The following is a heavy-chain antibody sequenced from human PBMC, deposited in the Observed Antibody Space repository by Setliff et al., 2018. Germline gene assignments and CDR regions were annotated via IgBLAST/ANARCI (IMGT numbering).Heavy chain of an antibody. D-gene: IGHD3-16*01. J-gene: IGHJ3*02. V-gene: IGHV4-30-4*08. CDR2: IYYSGST. CDR3: ALDYGIDAFDI. CDR1: GGSISSGGYY. Sequence: SETLSLTCTVSGGSISSGGYYWSWIRQPPGKGLEWIGYIYYSGSTYYNPSLKSRVTISVDTSKNQFSLRLSSVTAADTAVYYCALDYGIDAFDIWGQGTMVTVSS.